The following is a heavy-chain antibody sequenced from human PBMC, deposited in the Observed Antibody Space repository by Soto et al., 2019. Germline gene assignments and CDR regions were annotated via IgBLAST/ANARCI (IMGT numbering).Heavy chain of an antibody. Sequence: SLRLSCAASGFTFSSYSMNWVRQAPGKGLEWVSYISSSSSTIYYADSVKGRFTISRNNAKNSLYLQMNSLRDEDTAVYYCARDRKNPYYYDSSGYGDYYYGMDVWGQGTTVTVSS. J-gene: IGHJ6*02. D-gene: IGHD3-22*01. V-gene: IGHV3-48*02. CDR1: GFTFSSYS. CDR3: ARDRKNPYYYDSSGYGDYYYGMDV. CDR2: ISSSSSTI.